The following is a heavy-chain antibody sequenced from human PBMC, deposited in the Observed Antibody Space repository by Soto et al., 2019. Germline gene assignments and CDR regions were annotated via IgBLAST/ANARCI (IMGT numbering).Heavy chain of an antibody. V-gene: IGHV3-30-3*01. CDR2: ISYDGSNK. CDR3: ARFQSTAMVPYYFDY. J-gene: IGHJ4*02. D-gene: IGHD5-18*01. CDR1: GFTFSSYA. Sequence: GGSLRLSCAASGFTFSSYAMHWVRQAPGKGLEWVAVISYDGSNKYYADSVKGRFTISRDNSKNTLYLQMNSLRAEDTAVYYCARFQSTAMVPYYFDYWGQGTLVTVSA.